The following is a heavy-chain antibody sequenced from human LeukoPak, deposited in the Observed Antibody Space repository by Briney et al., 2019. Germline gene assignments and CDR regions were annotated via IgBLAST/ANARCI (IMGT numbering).Heavy chain of an antibody. D-gene: IGHD3-22*01. J-gene: IGHJ3*02. CDR2: IHYSGNT. CDR3: ARVHYYDSSGYYYGAFDI. CDR1: GGSISSSSYY. V-gene: IGHV4-39*07. Sequence: SETLSLTCTVSGGSISSSSYYWAWIRQPPGKGLEWIGSIHYSGNTYYNPSLQSRVTISIDTSKNQFSLKLRFVTAADTAVYYCARVHYYDSSGYYYGAFDIWGQGTMVTVSS.